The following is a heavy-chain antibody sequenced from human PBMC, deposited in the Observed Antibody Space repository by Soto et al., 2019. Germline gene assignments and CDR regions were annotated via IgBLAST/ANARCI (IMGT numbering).Heavy chain of an antibody. J-gene: IGHJ4*02. CDR3: ARRAPGTYVWGSYPFYFYY. Sequence: SETLSLTCTVSGGSISSYYWSWIRQPPGKGLEWIGYIYYSGSTNYNPSLKSRVTISVDTSKNQFSLKLSSVTAADTAVYYCARRAPGTYVWGSYPFYFYYWGQGNVVTVSA. V-gene: IGHV4-59*08. D-gene: IGHD3-16*02. CDR2: IYYSGST. CDR1: GGSISSYY.